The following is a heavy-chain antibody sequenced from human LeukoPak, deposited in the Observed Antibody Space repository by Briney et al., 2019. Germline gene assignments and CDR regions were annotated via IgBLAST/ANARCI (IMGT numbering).Heavy chain of an antibody. V-gene: IGHV3-7*03. Sequence: PGGSLRLSCAASGFSFSDYWMTWVRQAPGTGLEWVANINPAGTETYYVDPVKGRFTVSRDNAKNLLYLQMNSLRAEDTAVYHCTRFGYVAAVDVWGQGTLVTVSS. CDR2: INPAGTET. CDR3: TRFGYVAAVDV. J-gene: IGHJ4*02. D-gene: IGHD2-15*01. CDR1: GFSFSDYW.